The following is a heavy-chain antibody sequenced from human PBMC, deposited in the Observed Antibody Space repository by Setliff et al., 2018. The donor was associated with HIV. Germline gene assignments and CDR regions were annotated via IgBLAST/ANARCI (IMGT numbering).Heavy chain of an antibody. CDR2: TKNKANNYLI. D-gene: IGHD3-10*01. Sequence: PGGSLRLSCAASGFTFDDYALTWVRQAPGKGLEWVGRTKNKANNYLIQYAVSVKGRFIISRDDSENSLYLQMSSLKTEDTAVYYCVAFLMGRAYWGQGTPVTVSS. CDR1: GFTFDDYA. V-gene: IGHV3-72*01. J-gene: IGHJ4*02. CDR3: VAFLMGRAY.